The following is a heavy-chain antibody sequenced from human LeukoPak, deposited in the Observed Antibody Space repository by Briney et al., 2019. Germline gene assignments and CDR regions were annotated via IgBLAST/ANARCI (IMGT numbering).Heavy chain of an antibody. CDR1: GGSISSYS. V-gene: IGHV4-4*07. J-gene: IGHJ5*02. Sequence: PSETLSLTCTVSGGSISSYSWSWLRQPAGKGLEWIGRFYTSGSTNYNPSLKSRVTMSVDTSKNQFSLKLRSVTAADTAVYYCTRFSDCGDLWGQGTLVTVSS. CDR2: FYTSGST. D-gene: IGHD2-21*02. CDR3: TRFSDCGDL.